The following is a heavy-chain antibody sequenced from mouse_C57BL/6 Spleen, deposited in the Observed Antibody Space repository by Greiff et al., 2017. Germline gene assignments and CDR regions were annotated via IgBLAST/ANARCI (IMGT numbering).Heavy chain of an antibody. CDR3: ESRDFCGGSLDYYAMDD. CDR1: GYTFTDYY. CDR2: IGPGSGST. Sequence: QVQLQEPGAELVKPGASVKISCKASGYTFTDYYIHWVKQRPGQGLEWIGKIGPGSGSTYYNEKFKGKATLTADNSSSTAYMQLSSLTSEDSAVYFCESRDFCGGSLDYYAMDDWGQGTAVTVAS. J-gene: IGHJ4*01. V-gene: IGHV1-77*01. D-gene: IGHD1-1*02.